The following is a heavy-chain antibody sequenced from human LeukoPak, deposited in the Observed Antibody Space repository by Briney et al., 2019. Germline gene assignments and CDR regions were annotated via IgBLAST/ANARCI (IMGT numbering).Heavy chain of an antibody. J-gene: IGHJ6*03. CDR2: ISAYNGNT. V-gene: IGHV1-18*01. D-gene: IGHD5-12*01. CDR3: AREVATIAYYYYYYMDA. Sequence: ASVKVSCKASGYTFTSYGISWVRQAPGQGLEWMGWISAYNGNTNYAQKLQGRVTMTTDTSTSTAYMELRSLRSDDTAVYYCAREVATIAYYYYYYMDAWGKGTTVTVSS. CDR1: GYTFTSYG.